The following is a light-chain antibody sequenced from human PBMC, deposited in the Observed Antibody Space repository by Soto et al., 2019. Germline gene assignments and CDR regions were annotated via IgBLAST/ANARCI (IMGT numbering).Light chain of an antibody. V-gene: IGKV3-15*01. J-gene: IGKJ1*01. CDR3: QQGAA. Sequence: EIVMTQSPGTLSVSPGERATLSCRASQSVSSNLAWYQQKPGQAPRLLIYAASTRATGIPARFSGSGSGTEFTLTISSLQSEDFAVYYCQQGAAFGQGTKVEIK. CDR1: QSVSSN. CDR2: AAS.